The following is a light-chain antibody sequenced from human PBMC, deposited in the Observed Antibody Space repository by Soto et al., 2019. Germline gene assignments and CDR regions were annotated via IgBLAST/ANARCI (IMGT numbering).Light chain of an antibody. CDR1: SSDIGSYNY. Sequence: QSALTQPASVSGSPGQSITISCTGTSSDIGSYNYVAWYQQFPGKTPKLIIYEVRNRPSGVSFRFSGSKSGNTASLTISGLQAEDEADYYCTSYTTVSTVVFGGGTKVTVL. J-gene: IGLJ2*01. CDR3: TSYTTVSTVV. V-gene: IGLV2-14*01. CDR2: EVR.